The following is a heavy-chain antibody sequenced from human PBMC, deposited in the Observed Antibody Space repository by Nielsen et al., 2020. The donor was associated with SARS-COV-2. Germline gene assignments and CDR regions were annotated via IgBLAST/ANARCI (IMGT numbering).Heavy chain of an antibody. J-gene: IGHJ5*02. V-gene: IGHV5-10-1*01. CDR3: ARQPRSIISNWFDP. CDR2: IDLTDSHT. D-gene: IGHD1-14*01. CDR1: GFSFTNYW. Sequence: GESLKISCKASGFSFTNYWISWVRQMPGKGLEWMGNIDLTDSHTNYSPSFQGHVTISADKSITTAYLQWSSLEASDSAMYYCARQPRSIISNWFDPWGQGTLVTVST.